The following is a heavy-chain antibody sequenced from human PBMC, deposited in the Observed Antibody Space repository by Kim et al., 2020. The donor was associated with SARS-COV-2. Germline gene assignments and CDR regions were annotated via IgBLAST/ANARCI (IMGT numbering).Heavy chain of an antibody. D-gene: IGHD6-13*01. V-gene: IGHV1-2*06. CDR1: GYTFTGYY. J-gene: IGHJ5*02. CDR2: INPNSGGT. Sequence: ASVKVSCKASGYTFTGYYMHWVRQAPGQGLEWMGRINPNSGGTNYAQKFQGRVTMTRDTSISTAYMELSRLRSDDTAVYYCAREALYRRFSSSWLADWFDPWGQGTLVTVSS. CDR3: AREALYRRFSSSWLADWFDP.